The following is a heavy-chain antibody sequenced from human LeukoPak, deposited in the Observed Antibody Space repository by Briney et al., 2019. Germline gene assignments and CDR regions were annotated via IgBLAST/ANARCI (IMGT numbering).Heavy chain of an antibody. CDR3: ARGSRIVGATPFDY. Sequence: SETLSLTCAVYGGSFSGYYWSWIRQPPGKGLEWIGEINHSGSTNYNPSLKSRVTISVDTSKNQFPLKLSSVTAADTAVYYCARGSRIVGATPFDYWGQGTLVTVSS. D-gene: IGHD1-26*01. V-gene: IGHV4-34*01. CDR1: GGSFSGYY. J-gene: IGHJ4*02. CDR2: INHSGST.